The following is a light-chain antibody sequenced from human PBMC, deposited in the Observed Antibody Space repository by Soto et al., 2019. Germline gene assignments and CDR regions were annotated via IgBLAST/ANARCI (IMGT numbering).Light chain of an antibody. J-gene: IGKJ4*01. CDR3: HQYNNWPLLT. V-gene: IGKV3-15*01. CDR2: GAS. Sequence: EIVMTQSPATLSVSPGERATLSCMASQSVSSNLAWYQQKPGQAPRLLIYGASTRATGIPARFSGSGSGTEFTLPISSLQSEDFAVYDCHQYNNWPLLTFGGGTKVEIK. CDR1: QSVSSN.